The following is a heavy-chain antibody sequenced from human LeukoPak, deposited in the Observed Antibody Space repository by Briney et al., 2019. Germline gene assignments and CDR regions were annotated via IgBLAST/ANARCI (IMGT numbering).Heavy chain of an antibody. CDR1: GYTFTSYY. CDR2: FNPSGGST. V-gene: IGHV1-46*01. Sequence: RRASVKVSCKAFGYTFTSYYIHWLRQAPGQGLEWMGIFNPSGGSTSYAQKFQGRVTMTRDMSTSTVYMELSSLRSEDTAVYYCARDPLRDETDAFDIWGQGTMVTVSS. J-gene: IGHJ3*02. CDR3: ARDPLRDETDAFDI. D-gene: IGHD4/OR15-4a*01.